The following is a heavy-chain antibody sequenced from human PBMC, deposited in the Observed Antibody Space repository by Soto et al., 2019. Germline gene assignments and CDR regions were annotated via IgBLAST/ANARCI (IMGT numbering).Heavy chain of an antibody. CDR1: GFIVSSKY. Sequence: GGSLRLSCAVSGFIVSSKYMTWVRQAPGKGLEWVSVIYTGGSTHYADSARGRFTISRDSSKNTLYLQMNSLRAEDAAVYYCTTYTGYGMDVWGQGTTVTVSS. D-gene: IGHD3-16*01. CDR2: IYTGGST. CDR3: TTYTGYGMDV. J-gene: IGHJ6*02. V-gene: IGHV3-53*01.